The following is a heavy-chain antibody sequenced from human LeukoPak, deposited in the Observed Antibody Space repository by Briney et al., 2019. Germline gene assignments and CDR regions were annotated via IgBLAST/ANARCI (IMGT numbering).Heavy chain of an antibody. CDR1: GFRFSSYT. CDR3: ARDLRTGITMVRGVSDY. V-gene: IGHV3-23*01. CDR2: ISGSGGTT. D-gene: IGHD3-10*01. J-gene: IGHJ4*02. Sequence: SGGSLRLSCAASGFRFSSYTMSWVRQAPGKGLEWVSGISGSGGTTYYADSVKGRFTISRDNAKNSLYLQMNSLRAEDTAVYYCARDLRTGITMVRGVSDYWGQGTLVTVSS.